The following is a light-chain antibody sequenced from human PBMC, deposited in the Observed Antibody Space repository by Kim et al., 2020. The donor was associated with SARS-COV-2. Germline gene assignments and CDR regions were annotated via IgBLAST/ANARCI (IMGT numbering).Light chain of an antibody. V-gene: IGKV3-15*01. CDR1: QSVSSN. J-gene: IGKJ1*01. CDR3: QQYNNWPPTT. Sequence: EIVMTQSPATLSVSPGERATLSCRASQSVSSNLAWYQQKPGQAPRLLIYGASTRATGIPARFSGSGSGTEFTLTISSRQSEDFAVYYCQQYNNWPPTTFGQGTKVDIK. CDR2: GAS.